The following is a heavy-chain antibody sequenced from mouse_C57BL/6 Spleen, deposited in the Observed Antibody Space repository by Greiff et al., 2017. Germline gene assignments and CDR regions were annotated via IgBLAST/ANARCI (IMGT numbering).Heavy chain of an antibody. D-gene: IGHD4-1*01. CDR2: INPYNGGT. Sequence: EVQLQQSGPVLVKPGASVKMSCKASGYTFTDYYMNWVKQSHGKSLEWIGVINPYNGGTSYNQKFKGKATLTVDKSSSTAYMELNSLTSEDSAVYYCATLWENYAMDYWGQGTSVTGSS. CDR3: ATLWENYAMDY. J-gene: IGHJ4*01. CDR1: GYTFTDYY. V-gene: IGHV1-19*01.